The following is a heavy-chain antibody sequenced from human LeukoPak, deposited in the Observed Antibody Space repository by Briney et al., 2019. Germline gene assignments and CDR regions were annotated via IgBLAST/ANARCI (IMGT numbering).Heavy chain of an antibody. CDR3: ARVVRGLGWFDP. CDR1: GGTFSSYA. D-gene: IGHD3-10*01. CDR2: IIPIFGTA. V-gene: IGHV1-69*05. Sequence: SVKVSCKASGGTFSSYAISWVRQAPGQGLEWMGGIIPIFGTANYAQKFQGRVTMTRNTSISTAYMELSSLRSDDTAVYYCARVVRGLGWFDPWGQGTLVTVSS. J-gene: IGHJ5*02.